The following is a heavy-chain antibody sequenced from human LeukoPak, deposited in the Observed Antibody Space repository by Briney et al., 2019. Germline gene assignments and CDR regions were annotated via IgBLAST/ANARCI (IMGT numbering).Heavy chain of an antibody. Sequence: PSETLSLTCTVSGGSIRSYYWSWIRQPPGKGLEWIGYIYHGGSTNYNPSLKSRVTISVDTSKNQFSLNLSSVTAADTAVYYCASNSGSYYVEGDWGQGTLVTVSS. D-gene: IGHD3-10*01. V-gene: IGHV4-59*01. CDR3: ASNSGSYYVEGD. CDR2: IYHGGST. CDR1: GGSIRSYY. J-gene: IGHJ4*02.